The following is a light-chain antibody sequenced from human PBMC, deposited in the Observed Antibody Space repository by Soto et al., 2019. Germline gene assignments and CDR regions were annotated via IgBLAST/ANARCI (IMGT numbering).Light chain of an antibody. CDR3: QQYNSYSPT. Sequence: DIPMTQSPSTLSASLGDRVTISCRASQSISSWLAWYQQKPGKAPKLLIYDASSVESGVPSRFSGSGSGTEFTLTISSLQPDDFAVYYCQQYNSYSPTFGQGTKVEIK. CDR1: QSISSW. J-gene: IGKJ1*01. V-gene: IGKV1-5*01. CDR2: DAS.